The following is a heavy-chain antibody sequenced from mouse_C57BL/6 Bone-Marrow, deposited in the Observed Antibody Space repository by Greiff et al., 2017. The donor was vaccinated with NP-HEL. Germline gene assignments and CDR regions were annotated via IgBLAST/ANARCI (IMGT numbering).Heavy chain of an antibody. Sequence: EVQLQQSGAELVRPGASVKLSCTASGFNIKDDYMHWVKQRPEQGLEWIGGIDPENGDTEYASKFQGKATITADTSSNTAYLQLSSLTSEDTAVYYCTTSMVTTTSYAMDYWGQGTSVTVSS. D-gene: IGHD2-2*01. CDR3: TTSMVTTTSYAMDY. CDR1: GFNIKDDY. J-gene: IGHJ4*01. V-gene: IGHV14-4*01. CDR2: IDPENGDT.